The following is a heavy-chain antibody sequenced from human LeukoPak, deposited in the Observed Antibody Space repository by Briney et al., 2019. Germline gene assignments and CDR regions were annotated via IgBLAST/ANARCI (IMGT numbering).Heavy chain of an antibody. CDR3: ARGPKYYYGSGSHPAGY. V-gene: IGHV4-34*01. Sequence: PSETLSLTCAVYGGSFSGYYWSWIRQPPGKGLEWIGEINHSGSTNYNPSLKSRVTLSVDTSKNQFSLKLSSVTAADTAVYYCARGPKYYYGSGSHPAGYWGQGTLVTVSS. CDR2: INHSGST. J-gene: IGHJ4*02. D-gene: IGHD3-10*01. CDR1: GGSFSGYY.